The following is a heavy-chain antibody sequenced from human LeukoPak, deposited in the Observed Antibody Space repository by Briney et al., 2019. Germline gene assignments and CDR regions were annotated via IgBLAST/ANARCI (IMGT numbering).Heavy chain of an antibody. D-gene: IGHD2-8*01. CDR1: GGSISSYY. CDR3: ARANVLMVYAMDLRAGGEFDP. CDR2: IYYSGST. V-gene: IGHV4-59*01. J-gene: IGHJ5*02. Sequence: PSETLSLTCTVSGGSISSYYWSWIRQPPGKGLEWIGYIYYSGSTNYNPSLKSRVTISVDTSKNQFSLKLSSVTAADTAVYYCARANVLMVYAMDLRAGGEFDPWGQGTLVTVSS.